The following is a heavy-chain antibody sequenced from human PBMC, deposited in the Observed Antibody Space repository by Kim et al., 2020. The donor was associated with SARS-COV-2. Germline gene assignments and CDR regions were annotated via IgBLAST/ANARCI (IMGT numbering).Heavy chain of an antibody. J-gene: IGHJ4*02. D-gene: IGHD3-22*01. Sequence: SVKVSCKASGGTFSSYAISWVRQAPGQGLEWMGGIIPIFGTANYAQKFQGRVTITADESTSTAYMELSSLRSEDTAVYYCASRPRYYYDSSGIDYWGQGTLVTVSS. CDR3: ASRPRYYYDSSGIDY. CDR1: GGTFSSYA. CDR2: IIPIFGTA. V-gene: IGHV1-69*13.